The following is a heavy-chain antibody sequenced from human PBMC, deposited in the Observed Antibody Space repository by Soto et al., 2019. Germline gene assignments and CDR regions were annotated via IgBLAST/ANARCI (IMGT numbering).Heavy chain of an antibody. CDR3: ARVGGYDFWSGYHYYGMDV. J-gene: IGHJ6*01. Sequence: GGSLRLSCAVCGFTVSSNYMSWVRQAPGKGREWVSVIYSGGSTYYADSGKGRFTISRDNSKNTLYLQMNSLGAEDTAVYYCARVGGYDFWSGYHYYGMDVWGQGITVTVCS. V-gene: IGHV3-53*01. CDR2: IYSGGST. CDR1: GFTVSSNY. D-gene: IGHD3-3*01.